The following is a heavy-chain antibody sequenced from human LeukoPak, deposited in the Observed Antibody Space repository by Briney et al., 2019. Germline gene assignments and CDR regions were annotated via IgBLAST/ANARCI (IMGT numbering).Heavy chain of an antibody. J-gene: IGHJ6*03. CDR2: IYSSGST. V-gene: IGHV4-4*07. CDR1: GGSISSHS. D-gene: IGHD3-16*01. CDR3: ARGAVSDYYYYMDV. Sequence: SETLSLTCTISGGSISSHSWAWIRQTAGKGLEWIGRIYSSGSTNYNPSLKSRVTMSVDTSKNQFSLKVNSVTAADTAVYFCARGAVSDYYYYMDVWGKGTTVTVSS.